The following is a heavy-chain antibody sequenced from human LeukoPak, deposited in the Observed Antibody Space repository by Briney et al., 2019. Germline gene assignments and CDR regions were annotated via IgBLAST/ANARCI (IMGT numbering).Heavy chain of an antibody. Sequence: SETLPLTCAVYGGSFSGYYWSWIRQPPGKGLEWIGEINHSGSTNYNLSLKSRVTIPVDTSKNQFSLKLSSVTAADTAVYYCARSSWQQLVIDYWGQGTLVTVSS. CDR3: ARSSWQQLVIDY. D-gene: IGHD6-13*01. CDR1: GGSFSGYY. CDR2: INHSGST. J-gene: IGHJ4*02. V-gene: IGHV4-34*01.